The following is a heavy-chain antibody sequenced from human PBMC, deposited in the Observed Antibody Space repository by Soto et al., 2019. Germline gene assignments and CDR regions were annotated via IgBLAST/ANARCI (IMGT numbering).Heavy chain of an antibody. CDR1: GFTFSSHG. D-gene: IGHD6-19*01. CDR2: ISSDGRNK. CDR3: AKDVTMAGTWIDY. Sequence: TGGSLRLSCAASGFTFSSHGMSWVRQAPGEGLEWVAVISSDGRNKHYTDSVKRRFTFSRDNSKNTLYLQMDSLRGGDTAVYYCAKDVTMAGTWIDYWGQGALVTVSS. V-gene: IGHV3-30*18. J-gene: IGHJ4*02.